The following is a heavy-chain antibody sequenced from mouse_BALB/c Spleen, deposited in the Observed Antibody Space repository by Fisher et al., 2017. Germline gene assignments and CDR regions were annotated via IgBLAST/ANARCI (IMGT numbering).Heavy chain of an antibody. V-gene: IGHV1-69*02. D-gene: IGHD1-1*01. Sequence: KFKGKATLTVDESSSTAYMQLSSLTSEDSAVYYCARGYGSRGWYFDVWGAGTTVTVSS. CDR3: ARGYGSRGWYFDV. J-gene: IGHJ1*01.